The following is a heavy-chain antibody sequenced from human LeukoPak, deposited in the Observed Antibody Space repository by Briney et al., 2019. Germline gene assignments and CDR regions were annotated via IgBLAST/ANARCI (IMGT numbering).Heavy chain of an antibody. CDR2: MYHSGST. CDR1: GYSISSGYY. J-gene: IGHJ4*02. D-gene: IGHD2-2*01. V-gene: IGHV4-38-2*02. Sequence: SETLSLVCSVSGYSISSGYYWTWIRQPPGKGLEWIGNMYHSGSTYNNPSLKSRVTISVDTSKNQFSLKLSSVTAADTAVYYCAKGYCRGNSCYDDRGAFDYWGQGTLVTVSS. CDR3: AKGYCRGNSCYDDRGAFDY.